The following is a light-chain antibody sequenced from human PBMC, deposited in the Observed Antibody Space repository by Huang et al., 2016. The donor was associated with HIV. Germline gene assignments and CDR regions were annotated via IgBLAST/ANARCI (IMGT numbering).Light chain of an antibody. V-gene: IGKV2-28*01. J-gene: IGKJ3*01. Sequence: IVMTQSPLSLPVTPGEPASISCRSSESLLHSSGYIYLHWYLQKSGQSPQLLIYLGSNRASGVPDRCSGSGSGTDFTLKISRVEAEDVGIYYCMQSLQTPFTFGPGTKVDI. CDR2: LGS. CDR3: MQSLQTPFT. CDR1: ESLLHSSGYIY.